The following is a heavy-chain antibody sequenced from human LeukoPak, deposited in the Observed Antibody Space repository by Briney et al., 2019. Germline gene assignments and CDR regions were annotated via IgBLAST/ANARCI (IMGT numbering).Heavy chain of an antibody. V-gene: IGHV3-33*01. Sequence: GGSLRLSCAASGFTFSSYGMHWVRQAPGKGLEWVAVIWYDGSNKYYADSVKGRFTISRDNSKNTLYLQMDSLRAEDTAVYYCARGSALRYFDYWGQGTLVTVSS. J-gene: IGHJ4*02. CDR1: GFTFSSYG. CDR2: IWYDGSNK. CDR3: ARGSALRYFDY.